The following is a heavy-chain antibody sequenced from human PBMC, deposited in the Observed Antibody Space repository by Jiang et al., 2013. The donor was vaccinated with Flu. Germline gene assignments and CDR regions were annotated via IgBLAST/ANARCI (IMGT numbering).Heavy chain of an antibody. CDR3: ARGLYCSSTSCYFSDY. J-gene: IGHJ4*02. CDR1: GFTFSSYS. Sequence: LVESGGGLVKPGGSLRLSCAASGFTFSSYSMNWVRQAPGKGLEWVSSISSSSSYIYYADSVKGRFTISRDNAKNSLYLQMNSLRAEDTAVYYCARGLYCSSTSCYFSDYWGQGTLVTVSS. D-gene: IGHD2-2*01. V-gene: IGHV3-21*01. CDR2: ISSSSSYI.